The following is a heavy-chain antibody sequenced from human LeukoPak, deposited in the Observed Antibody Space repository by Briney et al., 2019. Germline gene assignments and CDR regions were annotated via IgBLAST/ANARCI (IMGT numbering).Heavy chain of an antibody. CDR3: ASRSGIVGATSY. D-gene: IGHD1-26*01. CDR1: GVSFSGYY. Sequence: SSETLSLTCAVYGVSFSGYYWSWIRQPPGKGLEWIGEINHSGSTNYNPSLKSRVTISVDTSKNQFSLKLSSVTAADTAVYYCASRSGIVGATSYWGQGTLVTVSS. J-gene: IGHJ4*02. CDR2: INHSGST. V-gene: IGHV4-34*01.